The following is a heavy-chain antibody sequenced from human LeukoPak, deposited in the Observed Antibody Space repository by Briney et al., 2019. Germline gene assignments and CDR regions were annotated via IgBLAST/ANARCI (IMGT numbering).Heavy chain of an antibody. CDR1: GGTFSSYA. J-gene: IGHJ4*02. V-gene: IGHV1-69*06. D-gene: IGHD6-13*01. CDR3: ARSSVIAAAGPYYFDY. CDR2: IIPIFGTA. Sequence: ASVKVSCKASGGTFSSYAISWVRQAPGQGLEWMGGIIPIFGTANYAQKFQGRVTITADKSTSTAYMELSSLRSEDTAVYYCARSSVIAAAGPYYFDYWGQGTLVTVSS.